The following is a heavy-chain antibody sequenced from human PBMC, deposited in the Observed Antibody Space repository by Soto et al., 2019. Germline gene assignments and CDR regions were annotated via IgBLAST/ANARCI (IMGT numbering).Heavy chain of an antibody. D-gene: IGHD2-8*01. J-gene: IGHJ6*02. CDR3: ARLGLQWTDYYYGMDV. CDR1: GYSFTSYW. V-gene: IGHV5-10-1*01. Sequence: PGESLKISCKGSGYSFTSYWISWVRQMPGKGLEWMGRIDPSDSYTNYSPSFQGHVTISADKSISTAYLQWSSLKASDTAMYYCARLGLQWTDYYYGMDVWGQGTTVTVSS. CDR2: IDPSDSYT.